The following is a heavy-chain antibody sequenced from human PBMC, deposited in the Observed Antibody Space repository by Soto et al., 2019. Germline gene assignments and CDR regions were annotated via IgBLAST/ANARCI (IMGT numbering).Heavy chain of an antibody. Sequence: QVQLVQSGAEVKKPGASVKVSCKASGYTFSNYDINWVQQATGQGLEWMGWMNPSTGNTGYAQKFQGKVTMTRNMSISTAYMELSSLRSEDTAKYYCARVVRSVPDRRGSGHYGMDVWGQGTTVTVSS. CDR2: MNPSTGNT. CDR3: ARVVRSVPDRRGSGHYGMDV. D-gene: IGHD2-2*01. CDR1: GYTFSNYD. V-gene: IGHV1-8*01. J-gene: IGHJ6*02.